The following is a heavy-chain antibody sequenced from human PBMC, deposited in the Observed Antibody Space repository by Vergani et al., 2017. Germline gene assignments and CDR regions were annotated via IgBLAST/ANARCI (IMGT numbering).Heavy chain of an antibody. Sequence: QVQLQESGPGLVKPSQTLSLTCTVSGDSISSDDYSWTWIRLHPGMGLEWIGYIYYSGNTYYNPSLKSRVSISVDTSQNQFSLKLSSVTATDTAVYYCARALTDYFDYWGQGILVTVSS. CDR2: IYYSGNT. CDR3: ARALTDYFDY. D-gene: IGHD7-27*01. CDR1: GDSISSDDYS. J-gene: IGHJ4*02. V-gene: IGHV4-31*03.